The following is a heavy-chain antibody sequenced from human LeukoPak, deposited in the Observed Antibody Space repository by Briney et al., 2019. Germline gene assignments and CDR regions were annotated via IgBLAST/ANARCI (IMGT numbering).Heavy chain of an antibody. CDR2: ISSSSTYI. J-gene: IGHJ4*02. CDR1: GFTFSSYG. Sequence: PGGSLRLSCAASGFTFSSYGMHWVCQAPGKGLEWVSSISSSSTYIYYADSVKGRFTISRDNAKNSLYLQMNSLRAEETAVYYCARDPHYDFWTGYYDYWGQGTLVTVSS. V-gene: IGHV3-21*01. CDR3: ARDPHYDFWTGYYDY. D-gene: IGHD3-3*01.